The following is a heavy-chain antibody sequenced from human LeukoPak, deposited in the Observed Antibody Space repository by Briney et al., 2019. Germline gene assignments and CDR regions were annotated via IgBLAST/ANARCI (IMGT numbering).Heavy chain of an antibody. Sequence: GGSLRLSCAASGFTFNTYNMNWVRQAPGKGLEWVSSISTSSGHIYYADPVKGRFTISRDNAKNSLYLQMNSLRAEDTAVYYCAPDTIFGAYWGQGTLVTVSS. CDR1: GFTFNTYN. D-gene: IGHD3-3*01. CDR2: ISTSSGHI. V-gene: IGHV3-21*01. J-gene: IGHJ4*02. CDR3: APDTIFGAY.